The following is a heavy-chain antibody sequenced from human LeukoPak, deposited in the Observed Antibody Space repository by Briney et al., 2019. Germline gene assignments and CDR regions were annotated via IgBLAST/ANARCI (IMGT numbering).Heavy chain of an antibody. V-gene: IGHV3-30*18. CDR2: ISYDGSDE. J-gene: IGHJ1*01. CDR3: AKDQYFDWLLDS. D-gene: IGHD3-9*01. Sequence: GGSLRLSCAASGFTFSNYGIHRVRQAPGQGLEWVAAISYDGSDEYYADSVKGRFTLSRDNSKSTVFMQVDSMRVEDTAVYFCAKDQYFDWLLDSWGQGTLVTVSS. CDR1: GFTFSNYG.